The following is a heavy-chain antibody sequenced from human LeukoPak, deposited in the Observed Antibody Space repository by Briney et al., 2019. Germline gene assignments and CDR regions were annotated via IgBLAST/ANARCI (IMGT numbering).Heavy chain of an antibody. CDR3: ARHLSGYDLLFDY. D-gene: IGHD5-12*01. CDR1: GGASSRSRYY. Sequence: PSESRSLTGTVSGGASSRSRYYGGWIRQPPGKGLEWIGSIYYSGSTYYNPSLKSRVTISVDTSKNQFSLKLSSVTAADTAVYYCARHLSGYDLLFDYWGQGTLVTVSS. CDR2: IYYSGST. J-gene: IGHJ4*02. V-gene: IGHV4-39*01.